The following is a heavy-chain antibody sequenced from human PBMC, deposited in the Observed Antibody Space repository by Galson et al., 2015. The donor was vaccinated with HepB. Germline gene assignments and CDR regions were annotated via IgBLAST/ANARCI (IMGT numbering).Heavy chain of an antibody. CDR2: IIPIFGTA. D-gene: IGHD2-2*01. J-gene: IGHJ5*02. V-gene: IGHV1-69*06. Sequence: SVKVSCKASGGTFSSYAISWVRQAPGQGLEWMGGIIPIFGTANYAQKFQGRVTITADKSTSTAYMELSSLRSEDTAVYYCARKGYCSSTSCYGWFDPWGQGTLVTVSS. CDR3: ARKGYCSSTSCYGWFDP. CDR1: GGTFSSYA.